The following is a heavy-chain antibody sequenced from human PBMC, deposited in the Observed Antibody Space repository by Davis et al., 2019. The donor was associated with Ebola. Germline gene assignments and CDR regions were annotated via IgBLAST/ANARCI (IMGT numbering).Heavy chain of an antibody. D-gene: IGHD4/OR15-4a*01. Sequence: PGGSLRLSCAASGFIFTSYGMSWVRQAPGKGLEWVSGFSGYNGSTYYADSVKGRFTISRDISKKTLYLQMNNLRVEDTAVYYCARDVFYCATTACYFDSWGQGTLVTVSS. CDR1: GFIFTSYG. J-gene: IGHJ4*02. CDR3: ARDVFYCATTACYFDS. CDR2: FSGYNGST. V-gene: IGHV3-23*01.